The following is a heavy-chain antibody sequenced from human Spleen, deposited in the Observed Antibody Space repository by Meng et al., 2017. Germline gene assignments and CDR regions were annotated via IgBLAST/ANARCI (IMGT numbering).Heavy chain of an antibody. V-gene: IGHV5-51*01. CDR3: ARQRGSGWSGD. CDR1: GFSFTNYW. CDR2: IYAGDSDT. J-gene: IGHJ4*02. D-gene: IGHD6-19*01. Sequence: GESLKISCKGSGFSFTNYWIDWVRQMPGKGLEWMGIIYAGDSDTRYSPSFQGQVTISADQSTSTAYLQWSSLKAADTGMYYCARQRGSGWSGDWGQGTLVTVSS.